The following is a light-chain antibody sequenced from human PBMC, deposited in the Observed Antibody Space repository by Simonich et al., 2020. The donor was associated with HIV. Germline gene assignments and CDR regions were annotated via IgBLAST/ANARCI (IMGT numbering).Light chain of an antibody. J-gene: IGKJ1*01. CDR3: QQYYSTPPT. V-gene: IGKV4-1*01. CDR1: QSILKRSNNKNY. CDR2: WAS. Sequence: DIVMTQSPDSLAVSLGERATINCKSSQSILKRSNNKNYLAWYQQKAGQPPKLLIDWASTRESGVPDRFSASGSGTDFTLSISSLQAEDVAVYYCQQYYSTPPTFGQGTKVEIK.